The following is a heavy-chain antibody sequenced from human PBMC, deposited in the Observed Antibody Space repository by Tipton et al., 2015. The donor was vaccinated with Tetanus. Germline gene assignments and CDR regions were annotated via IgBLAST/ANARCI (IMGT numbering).Heavy chain of an antibody. J-gene: IGHJ5*02. V-gene: IGHV1-18*01. CDR1: GYNFVNFG. CDR3: ARVDIRTVDFWSGNVDV. D-gene: IGHD3-3*01. CDR2: ISAYNGKT. Sequence: QSGPEVKEPGASVKVSCKASGYNFVNFGISWVRQAPGQGLEWMGWISAYNGKTKYAQRLQGRVTMTTDRSASTAYMDLRRLRSDDTAVYYCARVDIRTVDFWSGNVDVWGRGTLVTVSS.